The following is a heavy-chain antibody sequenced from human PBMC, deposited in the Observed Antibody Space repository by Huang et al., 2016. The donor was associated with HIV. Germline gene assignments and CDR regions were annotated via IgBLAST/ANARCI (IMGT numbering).Heavy chain of an antibody. CDR3: LIYSHMDV. CDR2: SKSKAYGGTT. J-gene: IGHJ6*03. Sequence: DVQLVESGGGLVQPGRSLGLSCTASGFTFGDYAMGWFRQAPGKGLVWVGLSKSKAYGGTTQYASSVKDRFIISRDDSKGIAYLQMNSLKTEDTAVYYCLIYSHMDVWGKGTTVSVSS. CDR1: GFTFGDYA. V-gene: IGHV3-49*03.